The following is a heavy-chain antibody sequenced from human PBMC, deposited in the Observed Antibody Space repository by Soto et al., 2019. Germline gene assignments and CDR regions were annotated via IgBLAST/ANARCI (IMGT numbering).Heavy chain of an antibody. CDR1: GGSISRGGYY. V-gene: IGHV4-31*03. CDR2: IYYSGST. CDR3: ARDSPIAAAGTEVGRGMDV. D-gene: IGHD6-13*01. J-gene: IGHJ6*02. Sequence: SETLSLTCTVSGGSISRGGYYWSWIRQHPGKGLEWIGYIYYSGSTYYNPSLKSRVTISVDTSKNQFSLKLSSVTAADTAVYYCARDSPIAAAGTEVGRGMDVWGQGTTVTVSS.